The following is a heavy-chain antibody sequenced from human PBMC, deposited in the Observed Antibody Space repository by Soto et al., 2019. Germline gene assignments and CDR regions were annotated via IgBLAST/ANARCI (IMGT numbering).Heavy chain of an antibody. J-gene: IGHJ6*02. CDR3: ARPGDSTGAVAVNATPNYGMDVWGQGYYYYGMDV. V-gene: IGHV5-10-1*01. Sequence: GESLKISCKGSGYSFTSYWISWVRQMPGKGLEWMGRIDPSDSYTNYSPSFQGHVTISADKSISTAYLQWSSLKASDTAMYYCARPGDSTGAVAVNATPNYGMDVWGQGYYYYGMDVWGQGTTVTVSS. CDR2: IDPSDSYT. CDR1: GYSFTSYW. D-gene: IGHD6-19*01.